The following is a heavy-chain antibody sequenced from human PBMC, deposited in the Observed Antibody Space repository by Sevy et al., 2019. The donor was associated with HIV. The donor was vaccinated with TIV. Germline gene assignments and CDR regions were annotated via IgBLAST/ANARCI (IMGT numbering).Heavy chain of an antibody. J-gene: IGHJ5*02. V-gene: IGHV3-48*03. Sequence: GGSLRLSCVASGFTFSNYDMNWVRQAPGKGLEWVSKIRSSGSDIYYADSVKGRFTISRDNVKDSLNLQMNSLRAEDTAVYYCVRNGGAYDSGFDPWGQGTLVTVSS. CDR3: VRNGGAYDSGFDP. D-gene: IGHD3-22*01. CDR1: GFTFSNYD. CDR2: IRSSGSDI.